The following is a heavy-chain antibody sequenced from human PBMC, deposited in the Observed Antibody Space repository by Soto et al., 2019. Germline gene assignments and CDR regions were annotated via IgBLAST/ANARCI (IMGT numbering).Heavy chain of an antibody. J-gene: IGHJ5*02. Sequence: LRLSCTASGLRINSYAMVWARQAPGKGLEWVSGISGSGATTHYADSVKGRFTISRDNSRNTLYLQMNSLRAEDTAVYYCTKTMISTTGANWCDPWGQGTLVTVSS. CDR3: TKTMISTTGANWCDP. V-gene: IGHV3-23*01. CDR2: ISGSGATT. CDR1: GLRINSYA. D-gene: IGHD3-22*01.